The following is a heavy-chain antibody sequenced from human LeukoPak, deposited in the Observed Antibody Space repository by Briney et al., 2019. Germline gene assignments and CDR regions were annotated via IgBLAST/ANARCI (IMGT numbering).Heavy chain of an antibody. CDR3: ARVDSCCTLRFDP. D-gene: IGHD2-2*02. Sequence: GASVKVSCKASGYTFTSFDINWVRQATGQGLEWMGWMNPNSGNTGYAQKFQGRVTMTRNTSISTAYMELSSLRSEDTAVYYCARVDSCCTLRFDPWGQGTLVTVSS. CDR1: GYTFTSFD. V-gene: IGHV1-8*01. J-gene: IGHJ5*02. CDR2: MNPNSGNT.